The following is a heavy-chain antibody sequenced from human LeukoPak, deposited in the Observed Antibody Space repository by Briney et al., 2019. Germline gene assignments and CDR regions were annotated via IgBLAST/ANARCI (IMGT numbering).Heavy chain of an antibody. CDR1: GFTFSSYS. Sequence: GGSLRLSCAASGFTFSSYSMNWVRQAPGKGLEWVSSISSSSSYIYYADSVKGRFTISRDNAKNSLYLQMNSLRAEDTAVYYCARDGKDYYDSSGYLQNPNFDYWGQGTLVTVSS. CDR2: ISSSSSYI. CDR3: ARDGKDYYDSSGYLQNPNFDY. V-gene: IGHV3-21*01. J-gene: IGHJ4*02. D-gene: IGHD3-22*01.